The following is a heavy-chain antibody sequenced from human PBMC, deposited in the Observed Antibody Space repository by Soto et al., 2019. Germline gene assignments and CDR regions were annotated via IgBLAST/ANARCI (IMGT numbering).Heavy chain of an antibody. Sequence: EVRLLESGGGLAQPGGSRRLSCAASGFTFSSSAMNWVRQAPGKGLEWVSSIRVGGGDTFYADSVRGRFTVSRAISRNTLYLQMNSLRAEDTAIYSCAKCSVGTVRTSGWCNWFDPWGQGNLVTVSS. D-gene: IGHD6-19*01. CDR2: IRVGGGDT. CDR3: AKCSVGTVRTSGWCNWFDP. V-gene: IGHV3-23*01. CDR1: GFTFSSSA. J-gene: IGHJ5*02.